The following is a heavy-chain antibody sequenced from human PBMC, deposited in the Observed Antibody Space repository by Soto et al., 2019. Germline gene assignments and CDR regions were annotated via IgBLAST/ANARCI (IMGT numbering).Heavy chain of an antibody. Sequence: QVQLLQSGPDVKKSGASLKVSCKAYGYTFTSYNINWVRQAPGQGLEWMGWISGFNADTKYAEKFQGRITVTRDTLTTTVYMELRSLRSDDTAVYYCTRQGGDYWGQGTPVTVSS. CDR2: ISGFNADT. CDR1: GYTFTSYN. V-gene: IGHV1-18*01. D-gene: IGHD2-15*01. J-gene: IGHJ4*02. CDR3: TRQGGDY.